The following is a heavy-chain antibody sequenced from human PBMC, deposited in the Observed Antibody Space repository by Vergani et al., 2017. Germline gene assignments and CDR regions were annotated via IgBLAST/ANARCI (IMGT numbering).Heavy chain of an antibody. Sequence: VQLVESGGGLVKPGGSLTLSCVASRSTFKTYGMHWVRQAPGKGLEWVGLIYYDGSNAYYADSVKGRFTISRDNSKNTLYLQMSSLRAEDTAVYYCARDQVPAAIRLNVGNYMDVWGKGTTVIVSS. CDR3: ARDQVPAAIRLNVGNYMDV. D-gene: IGHD2-2*02. CDR1: RSTFKTYG. J-gene: IGHJ6*03. CDR2: IYYDGSNA. V-gene: IGHV3-33*01.